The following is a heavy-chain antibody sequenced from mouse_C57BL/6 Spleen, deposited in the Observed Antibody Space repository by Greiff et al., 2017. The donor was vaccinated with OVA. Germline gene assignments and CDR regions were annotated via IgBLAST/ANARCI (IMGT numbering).Heavy chain of an antibody. Sequence: EVKLQESVAELVRPGASVKLSCTASGFNIKNTYMHWVKQRPEQGLEWIGRIDPANGNTKYAPKFQGKATITADTSSNTAYLQLSSLTSEDTAIYYCARSVHYGSSYGYFDVWGTGTTVTVSS. J-gene: IGHJ1*03. D-gene: IGHD1-1*01. CDR1: GFNIKNTY. CDR3: ARSVHYGSSYGYFDV. CDR2: IDPANGNT. V-gene: IGHV14-3*01.